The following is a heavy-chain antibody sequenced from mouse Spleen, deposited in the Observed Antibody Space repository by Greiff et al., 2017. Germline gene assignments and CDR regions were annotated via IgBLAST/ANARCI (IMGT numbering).Heavy chain of an antibody. Sequence: EVKLVESGGGLVQSGRSLRLSCATSGFTFSDFYMEWVRQAPGKGLEWIAASRNKANDYTTEYSASVKGRFIVSRDTSQSILYLQMNALRAEDTAIYYCARDFYEGYPFAYWGQGTLVTVSA. CDR3: ARDFYEGYPFAY. CDR2: SRNKANDYTT. D-gene: IGHD2-3*01. CDR1: GFTFSDFY. J-gene: IGHJ3*01. V-gene: IGHV7-1*01.